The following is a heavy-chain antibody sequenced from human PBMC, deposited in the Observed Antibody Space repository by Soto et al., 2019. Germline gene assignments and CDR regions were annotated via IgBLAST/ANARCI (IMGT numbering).Heavy chain of an antibody. CDR2: ISGSGVNT. Sequence: GGSLRLSCAASGFTFSSYAMSWVRQAPGKGLEWVSAISGSGVNTNYADSVKGRFTISRDNSKNTLYLQMNSLRVEDTAVYYCAKDLARYCXSTSCYGGGPTGTASDYWGQGTLVTVSS. J-gene: IGHJ4*02. V-gene: IGHV3-23*01. CDR3: AKDLARYCXSTSCYGGGPTGTASDY. D-gene: IGHD2-2*01. CDR1: GFTFSSYA.